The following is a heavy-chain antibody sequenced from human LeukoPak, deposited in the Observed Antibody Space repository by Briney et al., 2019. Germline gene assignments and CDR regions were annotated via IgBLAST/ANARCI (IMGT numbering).Heavy chain of an antibody. CDR2: INHSGST. J-gene: IGHJ5*02. D-gene: IGHD2-21*02. V-gene: IGHV4-34*01. Sequence: SETLSLTCAVYGGPFGTYYWSWIRQPPGKGLEWIGEINHSGSTKYNPSLKSRVTLSLDTSKNQFSLRLTSVTAADTAVYYCAKSLYCGGDCSWGQGTLVTVSS. CDR3: AKSLYCGGDCS. CDR1: GGPFGTYY.